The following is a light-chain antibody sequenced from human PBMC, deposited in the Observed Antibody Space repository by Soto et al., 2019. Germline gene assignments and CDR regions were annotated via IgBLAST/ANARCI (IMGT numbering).Light chain of an antibody. V-gene: IGKV2-28*01. CDR1: QSLLHSNGYNY. CDR3: MKALQTPYT. Sequence: DIVMTQSPLSLPVTPGEPASISCRSSQSLLHSNGYNYLDWYLQKPGQSPQLLIYLSSNPASGVSDTFSVSGSGTDFTLKISRVEAEDVRVYYCMKALQTPYTFGQVTKLEIK. J-gene: IGKJ2*01. CDR2: LSS.